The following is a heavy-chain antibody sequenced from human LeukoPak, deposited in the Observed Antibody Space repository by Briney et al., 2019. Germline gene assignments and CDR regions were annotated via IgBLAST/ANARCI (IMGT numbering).Heavy chain of an antibody. D-gene: IGHD3-22*01. V-gene: IGHV1-69*05. CDR1: GYTFTSYD. J-gene: IGHJ4*02. Sequence: GASVKVSCKASGYTFTSYDISWVRQAPGQGLEWMGRIIPIFGTANYAQRFQGRVTITTDESTSTAYMELSSLRSEDTAVYYCARDSSSSGYSYWGQGTLVTVSS. CDR3: ARDSSSSGYSY. CDR2: IIPIFGTA.